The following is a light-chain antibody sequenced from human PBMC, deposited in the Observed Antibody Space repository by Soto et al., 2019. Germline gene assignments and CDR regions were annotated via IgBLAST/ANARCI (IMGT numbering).Light chain of an antibody. CDR3: SSLAGSNNTIV. CDR1: SSNVDGYNY. CDR2: DVN. V-gene: IGLV2-8*01. J-gene: IGLJ1*01. Sequence: QSALTRPPSASGSPGQSVTISCTGTSSNVDGYNYVSWYQQHLGKAPKVLIYDVNNRPSGVPDRFSASMSGNTACLNVYGLQAEDEADYYCSSLAGSNNTIVFGTGTKLTVL.